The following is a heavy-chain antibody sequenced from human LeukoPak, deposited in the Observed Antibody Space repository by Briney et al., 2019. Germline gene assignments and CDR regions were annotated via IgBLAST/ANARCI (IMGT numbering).Heavy chain of an antibody. J-gene: IGHJ4*02. Sequence: SETLSLTCAVYGXSFSGYYWSWIRQPPGKGLEWIGEINHSGSTNYNPSLKSRVTISVDTSKNQFSLKLSSVTAADTAVYYCARGRGYDILTGSNFDYWGQGTLVTVSS. CDR2: INHSGST. CDR3: ARGRGYDILTGSNFDY. V-gene: IGHV4-34*01. D-gene: IGHD3-9*01. CDR1: GXSFSGYY.